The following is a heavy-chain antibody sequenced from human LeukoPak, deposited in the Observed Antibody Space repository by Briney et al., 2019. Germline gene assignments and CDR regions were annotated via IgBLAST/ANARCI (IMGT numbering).Heavy chain of an antibody. J-gene: IGHJ4*02. V-gene: IGHV1-24*01. Sequence: ASVKVSCKVSGYTLTELSMHWVRQAPGKGLEWMGGFDPEDGETIYAQKFQGRVTMTEDTSTDTAYMELSSPRSEDTAVYYCARDLHVAAGTEYGYWGQGTLVTVSS. D-gene: IGHD6-13*01. CDR3: ARDLHVAAGTEYGY. CDR1: GYTLTELS. CDR2: FDPEDGET.